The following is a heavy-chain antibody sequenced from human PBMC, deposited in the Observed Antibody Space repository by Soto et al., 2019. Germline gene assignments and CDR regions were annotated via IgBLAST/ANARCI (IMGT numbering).Heavy chain of an antibody. Sequence: SETLSLTCTVSGGSISSYYWSWIRQPPGKGLEWIGYIYYSGSTNYNPSLKSRVTISVDTSKNQFSLKLSSVTAADTAVYYCARDRRGNDYGDYYFDYWGQGTLVTVSS. CDR3: ARDRRGNDYGDYYFDY. J-gene: IGHJ4*02. D-gene: IGHD4-17*01. CDR2: IYYSGST. CDR1: GGSISSYY. V-gene: IGHV4-59*01.